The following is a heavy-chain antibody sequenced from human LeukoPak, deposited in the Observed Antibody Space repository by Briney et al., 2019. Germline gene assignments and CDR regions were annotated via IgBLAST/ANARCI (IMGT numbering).Heavy chain of an antibody. Sequence: SETLSLTCTVSGGSINSGDYFWSWIRQHPGKGLEWIGYIHYSGSTYYNPSLKSRVSISADTTKNQPSLKLTSMTAAATAVYHCAIGYVTSGYYGHWFDPWGQGTLVTVSS. J-gene: IGHJ5*02. CDR3: AIGYVTSGYYGHWFDP. V-gene: IGHV4-31*03. CDR2: IHYSGST. D-gene: IGHD3-22*01. CDR1: GGSINSGDYF.